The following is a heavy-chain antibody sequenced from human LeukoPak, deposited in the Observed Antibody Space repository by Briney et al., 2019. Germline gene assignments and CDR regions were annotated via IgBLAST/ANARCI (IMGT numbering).Heavy chain of an antibody. D-gene: IGHD3-9*01. V-gene: IGHV3-23*01. Sequence: GGSLRLSCAASGFTFSSYAMSWVRQAPGKGMEWVSAISGSGGSTYYADSVKGRFTISRDSSKNTLYLQMNSLRAEDTAVYYCAKIFGPFDWLPEDYWGQGTLVTVSS. CDR3: AKIFGPFDWLPEDY. CDR2: ISGSGGST. J-gene: IGHJ4*02. CDR1: GFTFSSYA.